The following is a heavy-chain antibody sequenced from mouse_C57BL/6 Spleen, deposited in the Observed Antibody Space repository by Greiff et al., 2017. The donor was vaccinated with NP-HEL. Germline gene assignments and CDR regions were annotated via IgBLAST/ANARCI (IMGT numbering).Heavy chain of an antibody. CDR2: ISYSGST. Sequence: VQLKESGPGLAKPSQTLSLTCSVTGYSITSDYWNWIRKFPGNKLEYMGYISYSGSTYYNPSLKSRISITRDTSKNQYYLQLNSVTTEDTATYYCARYYYGSSYGGYFDVWGTGTTVTVSS. CDR1: GYSITSDY. V-gene: IGHV3-8*01. CDR3: ARYYYGSSYGGYFDV. J-gene: IGHJ1*03. D-gene: IGHD1-1*01.